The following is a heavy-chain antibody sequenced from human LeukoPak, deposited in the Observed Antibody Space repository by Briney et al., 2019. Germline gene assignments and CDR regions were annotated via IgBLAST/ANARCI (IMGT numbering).Heavy chain of an antibody. CDR1: GFTFSSYG. CDR2: ISYDGSNK. Sequence: PGGSLRLSCAASGFTFSSYGMHWVRQAPGKGLEWVAVISYDGSNKYYADSVKGRFTISRDNSKNTLYLQMNSLRAEDTAVYYCEKDHQLVPDYWGQGTLVTVSS. D-gene: IGHD6-13*01. V-gene: IGHV3-30*18. CDR3: EKDHQLVPDY. J-gene: IGHJ4*02.